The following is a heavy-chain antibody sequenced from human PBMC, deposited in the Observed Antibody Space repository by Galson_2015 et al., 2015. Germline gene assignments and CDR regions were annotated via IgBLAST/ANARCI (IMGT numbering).Heavy chain of an antibody. Sequence: SVKVSCKASGYTFTSYDINWVRQATGQGLEWMGWMNPNSGNTGYAQKFQGRVTMARNTSISTAYMELSSPRSEDTAVYYCAREGSGYYYGWFDPWGQGTLVTVSS. V-gene: IGHV1-8*01. D-gene: IGHD3-22*01. CDR1: GYTFTSYD. J-gene: IGHJ5*02. CDR3: AREGSGYYYGWFDP. CDR2: MNPNSGNT.